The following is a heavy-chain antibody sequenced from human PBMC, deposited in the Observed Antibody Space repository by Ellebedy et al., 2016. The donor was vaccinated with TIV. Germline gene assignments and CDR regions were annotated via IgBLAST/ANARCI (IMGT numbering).Heavy chain of an antibody. D-gene: IGHD1-20*01. CDR3: ARAMGTNWNELRRHDAIDY. Sequence: GESLKISXAASGFTFSSYCMHWVRQAPGKGLEWVAVIWYDGSNKYYADSVKGRFTISRDNSKNTLYLQMNSLRAEDTAVYYCARAMGTNWNELRRHDAIDYWGQGTLVTVSS. CDR2: IWYDGSNK. V-gene: IGHV3-33*01. CDR1: GFTFSSYC. J-gene: IGHJ4*02.